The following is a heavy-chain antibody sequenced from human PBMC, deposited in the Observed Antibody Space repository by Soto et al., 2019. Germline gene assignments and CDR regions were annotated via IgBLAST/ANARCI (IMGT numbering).Heavy chain of an antibody. J-gene: IGHJ1*01. CDR1: GSMLTGYE. Sequence: GGSLRPSCVASGSMLTGYEMDWVRQVAGKGMEWGAYISKNGTTKYNADSVKDRYTISRDTAKNTIYLQMNSLRVDDTAGNYYASEGNIAMHFWGQGTPVTVSS. CDR3: ASEGNIAMHF. CDR2: ISKNGTTK. D-gene: IGHD1-1*01. V-gene: IGHV3-48*03.